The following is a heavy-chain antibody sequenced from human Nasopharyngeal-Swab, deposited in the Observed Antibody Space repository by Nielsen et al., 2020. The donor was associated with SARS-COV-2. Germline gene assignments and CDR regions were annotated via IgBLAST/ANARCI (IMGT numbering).Heavy chain of an antibody. CDR2: IKSKTDGGTT. J-gene: IGHJ6*03. Sequence: GESLKISCAASGFTFSNAWMSWVRQAPGKGLEWVGRIKSKTDGGTTDYAAPVKGRFTISRDDSKNTLYLQMNSLKTEDTAVYYCTTGRGYSYGYYYYYMDVWGKGTTVTVS. CDR3: TTGRGYSYGYYYYYMDV. CDR1: GFTFSNAW. V-gene: IGHV3-15*01. D-gene: IGHD5-18*01.